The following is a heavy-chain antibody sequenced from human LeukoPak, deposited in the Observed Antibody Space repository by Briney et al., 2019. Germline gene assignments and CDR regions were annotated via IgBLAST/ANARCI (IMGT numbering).Heavy chain of an antibody. D-gene: IGHD1-26*01. Sequence: GGSLRLSCAASGFTISSYGMHWVRQAPGRGLEWVAVISYDGSNKYYADSVKGRFTISRDNSKSTLYLQMNSLRAEDTAVYYCAKLEGGELRYPTTFDYWGQGTLVTVSS. CDR1: GFTISSYG. J-gene: IGHJ4*02. CDR3: AKLEGGELRYPTTFDY. V-gene: IGHV3-30*18. CDR2: ISYDGSNK.